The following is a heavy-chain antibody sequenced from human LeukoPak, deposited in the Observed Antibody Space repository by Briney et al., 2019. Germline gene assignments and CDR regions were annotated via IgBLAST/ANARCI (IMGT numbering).Heavy chain of an antibody. V-gene: IGHV3-53*01. Sequence: GGSLRLSCAASGFTVSSKYMSWVRQAPGKGLEWVSVIHSSGSTDYADSVKGRFTISRDNSKNTLYLQMNSLRAEDTALYYCAKGGAWGPDYYFDYWGQGTLVTVSS. D-gene: IGHD7-27*01. CDR1: GFTVSSKY. CDR3: AKGGAWGPDYYFDY. J-gene: IGHJ4*02. CDR2: IHSSGST.